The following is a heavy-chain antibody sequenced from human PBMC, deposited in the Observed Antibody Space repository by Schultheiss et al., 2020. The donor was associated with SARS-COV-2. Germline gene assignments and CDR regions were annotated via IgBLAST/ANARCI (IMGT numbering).Heavy chain of an antibody. CDR1: GGSISSYY. D-gene: IGHD2-15*01. V-gene: IGHV4-59*01. CDR3: ERLVARAFDI. CDR2: IYYSGSN. J-gene: IGHJ3*02. Sequence: SETLSLTCTVSGGSISSYYWSWIRQPPGKGLEWIGYIYYSGSNNYNPSLKIRVTISVDTSKNQFSMKLSSVTAANNSVYYCERLVARAFDIWGQGTMVTVSS.